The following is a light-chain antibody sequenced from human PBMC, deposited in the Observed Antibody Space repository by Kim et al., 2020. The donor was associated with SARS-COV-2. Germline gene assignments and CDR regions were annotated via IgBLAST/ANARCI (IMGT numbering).Light chain of an antibody. CDR2: EVR. CDR1: SSDVGTYNR. J-gene: IGLJ1*01. CDR3: SSYTTSTTYV. V-gene: IGLV2-18*02. Sequence: QSGTSACTGTSSDVGTYNRVSWYQQPPGTAPKLMIYEVRNRPSGVPDRFSGSKSGNTASLTISGLQAEDEADYYCSSYTTSTTYVFGTGTKVTVL.